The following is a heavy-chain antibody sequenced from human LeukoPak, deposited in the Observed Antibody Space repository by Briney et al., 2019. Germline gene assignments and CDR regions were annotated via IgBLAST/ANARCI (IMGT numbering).Heavy chain of an antibody. V-gene: IGHV3-21*01. CDR2: ISSSSSYI. Sequence: GGALILSGASPEFTFIRDSMNWVGQAPGKGLEWVSSISSSSSYIYYADSVKGRFTSSRDNAKNSLYLQMNSLRADDTAVYYCARALYDILTGYPKTYPYYFDYWGQGTLATVS. CDR1: EFTFIRDS. CDR3: ARALYDILTGYPKTYPYYFDY. J-gene: IGHJ4*02. D-gene: IGHD3-9*01.